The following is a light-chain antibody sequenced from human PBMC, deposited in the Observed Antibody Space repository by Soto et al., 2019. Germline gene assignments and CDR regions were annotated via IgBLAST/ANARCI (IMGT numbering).Light chain of an antibody. CDR3: LLSYSAAVV. J-gene: IGLJ2*01. CDR1: TGAVTSGHY. Sequence: HAVVTQEPSLTVSPGGTVTLTCGSNTGAVTSGHYPSWFRQKPGQAPRTLIYDTNNKQSWTPARFSGSLLGGKAALTLSGAQPEDEADYYCLLSYSAAVVFGGGTKLTVL. V-gene: IGLV7-46*01. CDR2: DTN.